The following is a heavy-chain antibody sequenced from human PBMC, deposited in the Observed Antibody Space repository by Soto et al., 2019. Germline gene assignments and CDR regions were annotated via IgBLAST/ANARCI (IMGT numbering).Heavy chain of an antibody. D-gene: IGHD5-12*01. CDR2: INHSGST. CDR3: ARGRSGYNFEDAFDI. J-gene: IGHJ3*02. V-gene: IGHV4-34*01. Sequence: SFSGYYWSWIRQPPGKGLEWIGEINHSGSTNYNPSLKSRVTISVDTSKNQFSLKLSSVTAADTAVYYCARGRSGYNFEDAFDIWGQGTMVTVSS. CDR1: SFSGYY.